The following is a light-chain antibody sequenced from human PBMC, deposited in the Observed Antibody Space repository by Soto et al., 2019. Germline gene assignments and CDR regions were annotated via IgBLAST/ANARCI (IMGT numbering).Light chain of an antibody. V-gene: IGLV2-14*01. CDR2: EVS. CDR3: SSYTTSSTLML. J-gene: IGLJ2*01. Sequence: QSALTQPPSASASPGQSVTISCTGTSRDVGGYNYVSWHQQHPGKAPKVIITEVSNRPSGVSNRFSGSKSGITASLTISGLQAEDEADYYCSSYTTSSTLMLFGGGTKVTVL. CDR1: SRDVGGYNY.